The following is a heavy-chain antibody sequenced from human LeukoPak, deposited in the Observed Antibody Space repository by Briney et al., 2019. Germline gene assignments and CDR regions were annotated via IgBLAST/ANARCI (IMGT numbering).Heavy chain of an antibody. CDR2: IIPIFGTA. Sequence: SVKVSCKASGGTFSSYAISWVRQAPGQGLEWMGGIIPIFGTANYAQKFQGRVTITTDESTSTAYMELSSLRSEDTAVYYCGRDTRYCSSTSCPGIYYYYMDVWGKGTTVTVSS. V-gene: IGHV1-69*05. J-gene: IGHJ6*03. CDR3: GRDTRYCSSTSCPGIYYYYMDV. CDR1: GGTFSSYA. D-gene: IGHD2-2*01.